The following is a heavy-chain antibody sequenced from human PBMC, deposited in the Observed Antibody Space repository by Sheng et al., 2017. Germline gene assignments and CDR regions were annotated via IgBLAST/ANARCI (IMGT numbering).Heavy chain of an antibody. CDR1: GFTFSSYE. D-gene: IGHD3-10*01. J-gene: IGHJ4*02. Sequence: EVQLVESGGGLVQPGGSLRLSCSASGFTFSSYEMNWVRQAPGKGLEWVSYISSTGSTIYYADSVKGRFTISRDNAKNSLYLQMNSLRAEDTAVYYCARDRNFAELLRSVPYYFDSWGQGTLVTVSS. CDR3: ARDRNFAELLRSVPYYFDS. V-gene: IGHV3-48*03. CDR2: ISSTGSTI.